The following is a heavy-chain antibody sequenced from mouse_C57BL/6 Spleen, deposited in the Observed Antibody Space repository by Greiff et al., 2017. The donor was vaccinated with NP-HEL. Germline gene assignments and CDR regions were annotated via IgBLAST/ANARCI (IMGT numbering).Heavy chain of an antibody. Sequence: QVQLKQPGAELVKPGASVKLSCKASGYTFTSYWMQWVKQRPGQGLEWIGEIDPSDSYTNYNQKFKGKATLTVDTSSSTAYMQLSSLTSEDSAVYYCARSGQLRSAWFAYWGQGTLVTVSA. J-gene: IGHJ3*01. D-gene: IGHD3-2*02. CDR3: ARSGQLRSAWFAY. CDR2: IDPSDSYT. V-gene: IGHV1-50*01. CDR1: GYTFTSYW.